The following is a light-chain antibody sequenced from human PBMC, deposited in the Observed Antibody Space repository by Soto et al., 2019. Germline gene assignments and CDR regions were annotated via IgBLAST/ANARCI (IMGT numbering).Light chain of an antibody. CDR1: TNDVEFYSL. CDR2: AVT. J-gene: IGLJ1*01. CDR3: CSYTSSSTF. Sequence: QPVLTQPASVSGSPGQSISISCTGTTNDVEFYSLVSWFQQHPGKAPKLMIYAVTNRPPGVSNRFSGSRSGNAASLTISGLKAEDEADYYCCSYTSSSTFFGTGTKLIVL. V-gene: IGLV2-14*02.